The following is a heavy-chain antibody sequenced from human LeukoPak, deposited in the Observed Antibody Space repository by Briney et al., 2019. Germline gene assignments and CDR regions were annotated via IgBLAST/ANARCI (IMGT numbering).Heavy chain of an antibody. J-gene: IGHJ6*02. CDR3: ARDYGGNSYYYGMDV. V-gene: IGHV1-46*01. CDR1: GYTFTNYY. CDR2: INPSGGST. Sequence: ASVKVSCKASGYTFTNYYMHWVRQAPGQGLEWMGIINPSGGSTSYVKKFQGRVTMTRETSTSTVYMELSSLRSEDTAVYYCARDYGGNSYYYGMDVWGQGTTVTVSS. D-gene: IGHD4-23*01.